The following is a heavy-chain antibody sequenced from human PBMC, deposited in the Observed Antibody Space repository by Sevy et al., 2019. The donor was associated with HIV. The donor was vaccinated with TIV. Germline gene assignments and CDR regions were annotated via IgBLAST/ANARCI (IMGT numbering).Heavy chain of an antibody. CDR3: ARGAPQTTSYYYYGMDV. CDR2: LNQSGST. V-gene: IGHV4-34*01. J-gene: IGHJ6*02. Sequence: SETLSLSCTVYGGSLSGYYWTWIRRPPGKGLEWIGELNQSGSTNYNPSLKSRVTISVDTSKNHFSLKLTSLTAADTAAYYCARGAPQTTSYYYYGMDVWVQGTTVTVSS. D-gene: IGHD1-7*01. CDR1: GGSLSGYY.